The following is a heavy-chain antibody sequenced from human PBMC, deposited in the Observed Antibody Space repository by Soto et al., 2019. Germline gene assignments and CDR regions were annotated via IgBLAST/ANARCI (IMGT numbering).Heavy chain of an antibody. V-gene: IGHV1-58*01. D-gene: IGHD6-13*01. CDR3: AAGSSNYYYYGMDV. CDR2: IVVGSGNT. Sequence: ASVMVSCKASGFTFTSSAVQWVRQARGQRLEWIGWIVVGSGNTNYAQKFQERVTITRDMSTSTAYMELSSLRPEDTAVYYCAAGSSNYYYYGMDVWGQGTTVTVSS. J-gene: IGHJ6*02. CDR1: GFTFTSSA.